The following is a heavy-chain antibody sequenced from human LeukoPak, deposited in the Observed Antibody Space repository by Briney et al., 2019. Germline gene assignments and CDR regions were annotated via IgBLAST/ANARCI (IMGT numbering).Heavy chain of an antibody. CDR2: IRRKIYNETT. Sequence: PGGSLRLSCGASGGNSRRYDLSWVRQAPGKGLEWVGFIRRKIYNETTEYAASMKDRFTISRDDSKNTAYRQMHSLKSDDPAVYYWPRLITLVREGVLYFYYGMDVWGQGTTVIVSS. CDR1: GGNSRRYD. D-gene: IGHD3-10*01. CDR3: PRLITLVREGVLYFYYGMDV. J-gene: IGHJ6*02. V-gene: IGHV3-49*04.